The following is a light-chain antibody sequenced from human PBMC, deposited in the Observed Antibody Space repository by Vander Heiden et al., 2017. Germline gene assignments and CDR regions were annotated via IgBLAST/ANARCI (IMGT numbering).Light chain of an antibody. Sequence: EIVLTQSPGTLSLSPGERVTLSCRASQSVSSSYLAWYQQKPGQAPRLLIYGASSRATGIPDRFSGSGSGTDFTLTISRLEPEDFAVYYCQQYGSSRETFGQGTKVEIK. CDR3: QQYGSSRET. CDR2: GAS. CDR1: QSVSSSY. V-gene: IGKV3-20*01. J-gene: IGKJ1*01.